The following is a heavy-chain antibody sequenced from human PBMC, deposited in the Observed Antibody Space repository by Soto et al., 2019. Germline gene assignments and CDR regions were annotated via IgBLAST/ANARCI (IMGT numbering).Heavy chain of an antibody. CDR1: GFTFSSYA. V-gene: IGHV3-30-3*01. CDR3: ARDAHTAMVSSYFDQ. J-gene: IGHJ4*02. CDR2: ISYDGSNK. D-gene: IGHD5-18*01. Sequence: GGSLRLSCAASGFTFSSYAMHWVRQAPGKGLEWVAVISYDGSNKYYADSVKGRFTISRDNSKNTLYLQMNSLRAEDTAVYYCARDAHTAMVSSYFDQWGQGTLVTVSS.